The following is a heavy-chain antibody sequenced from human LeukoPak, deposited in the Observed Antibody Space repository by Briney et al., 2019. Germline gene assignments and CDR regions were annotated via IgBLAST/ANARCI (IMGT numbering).Heavy chain of an antibody. CDR1: GFTFSSHG. J-gene: IGHJ4*02. CDR2: ISYDGSNK. D-gene: IGHD6-13*01. Sequence: GGSLRLSCAASGFTFSSHGMHWVRQAPGKGLEWVAVISYDGSNKYYADSVKGRFTISRDNSKNTLYLQMNSLRAEDTAVYYCAKELAAAGFGYWGQGALVTVSS. CDR3: AKELAAAGFGY. V-gene: IGHV3-30*18.